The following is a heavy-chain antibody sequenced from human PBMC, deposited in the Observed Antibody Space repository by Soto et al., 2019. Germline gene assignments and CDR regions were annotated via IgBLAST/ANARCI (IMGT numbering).Heavy chain of an antibody. CDR3: ARDVVGVVRD. V-gene: IGHV1-8*01. Sequence: QVQLVQSGAEVKKPGASVKVSCKTSGYSFTSYDINWVRQATGQGLEWMGWMNPNSGKTGFAQKFQGRVTMTRNTSISTAYMELISLRSEDTGVYYCARDVVGVVRDWGQGTLVTVSS. D-gene: IGHD2-21*01. CDR2: MNPNSGKT. CDR1: GYSFTSYD. J-gene: IGHJ4*02.